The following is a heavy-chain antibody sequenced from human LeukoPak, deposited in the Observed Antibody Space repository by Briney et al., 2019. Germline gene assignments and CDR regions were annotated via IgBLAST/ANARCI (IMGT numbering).Heavy chain of an antibody. J-gene: IGHJ4*02. Sequence: SVKVSCKASGYTFTSYGISWVRQAPGRGLEWMGWISAYNGNTNYAQKLQGRVTMTTDTSTSTAYMELRSLRSDDTAVYYCARASRGSSRSNVDYWGQGTLVTVSS. CDR3: ARASRGSSRSNVDY. CDR1: GYTFTSYG. D-gene: IGHD6-6*01. V-gene: IGHV1-18*01. CDR2: ISAYNGNT.